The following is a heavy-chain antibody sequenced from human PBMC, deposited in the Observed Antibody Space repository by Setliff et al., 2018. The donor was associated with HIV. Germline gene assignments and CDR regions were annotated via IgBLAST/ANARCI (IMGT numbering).Heavy chain of an antibody. J-gene: IGHJ5*02. V-gene: IGHV4-61*01. CDR3: AREEDYNFWSGYDWFDP. D-gene: IGHD3-3*01. CDR1: GASISSSSYY. Sequence: PSETLSLTCTVSGASISSSSYYWSWIRQPPGKGLEWIGYVYHSGGTNYNPSLKSRVTISVDTSKNQFSLKLSSVTAADTAVYYCAREEDYNFWSGYDWFDPWGQGTLVTVSS. CDR2: VYHSGGT.